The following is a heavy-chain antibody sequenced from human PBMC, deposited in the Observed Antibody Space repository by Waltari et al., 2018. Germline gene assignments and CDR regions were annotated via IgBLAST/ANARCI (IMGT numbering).Heavy chain of an antibody. D-gene: IGHD2-15*01. CDR1: GGSISSSSYY. CDR2: IYYSGSN. V-gene: IGHV4-39*07. CDR3: AREECSGGSCYPLDY. Sequence: QLQLQESGPGLVKPSETLSLTCTVSGGSISSSSYYWGWIRQPPGKGLAWIGSIYYSGSNYYNPSLKSRVTISVDTSKNQFSLKLSSVTAADTAVYYCAREECSGGSCYPLDYWGQGTLVTVSS. J-gene: IGHJ4*02.